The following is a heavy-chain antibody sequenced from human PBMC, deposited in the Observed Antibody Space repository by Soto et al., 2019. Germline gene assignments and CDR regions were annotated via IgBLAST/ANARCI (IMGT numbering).Heavy chain of an antibody. CDR3: ARDWSSAPIAFDI. V-gene: IGHV3-48*03. CDR2: ISSSGSTI. J-gene: IGHJ3*02. CDR1: GFTFSSYE. Sequence: GGSLRLYCAASGFTFSSYEMNWVRQAPGQGLEWVSYISSSGSTIYYADSVKGRFTISRDNAKNSLYLQMNSLRAEDTAVYYCARDWSSAPIAFDIWGQGTMVTVSS.